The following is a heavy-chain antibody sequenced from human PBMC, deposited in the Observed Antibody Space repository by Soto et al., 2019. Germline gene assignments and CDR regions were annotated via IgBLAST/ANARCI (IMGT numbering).Heavy chain of an antibody. V-gene: IGHV4-31*03. D-gene: IGHD3-22*01. CDR2: IYYSGST. J-gene: IGHJ4*02. Sequence: SETLSLTCTVSGGSISSGGYYWSWIRQHPGKGLEWIGYIYYSGSTYYNPSLKSRVTISVDTSKNQFSLKLSSVTAADTAVYYCARDGRYYDSSGYSSFDYWGQGTLVTVSS. CDR3: ARDGRYYDSSGYSSFDY. CDR1: GGSISSGGYY.